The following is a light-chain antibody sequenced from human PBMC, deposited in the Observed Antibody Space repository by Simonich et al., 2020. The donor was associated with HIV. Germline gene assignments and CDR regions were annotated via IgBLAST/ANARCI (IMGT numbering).Light chain of an antibody. CDR3: QQYNNWPPGYT. J-gene: IGKJ2*01. Sequence: EIVMTQSPATLSVPPGERATLSCRASQSVSSNLACSQRKPGQAPRLLLYGASTRATGIPARFSGSGSGTEFTLTISSMQSEDFAVYYCQQYNNWPPGYTFGQGTKLEIK. CDR2: GAS. V-gene: IGKV3-15*01. CDR1: QSVSSN.